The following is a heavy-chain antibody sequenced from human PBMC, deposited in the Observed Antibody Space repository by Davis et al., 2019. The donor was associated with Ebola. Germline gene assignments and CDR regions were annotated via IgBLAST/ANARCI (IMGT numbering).Heavy chain of an antibody. Sequence: GESLKISCAAPGFTFSSYAMSWVRQAPGKGLEWVSAISGSGGSTYYADSVKGRFTISRDNSKNTLYLQMNSLRAEDTAVYYCAKGLGVTIFGVNGMDVWGQGTTVTVSS. CDR1: GFTFSSYA. J-gene: IGHJ6*02. CDR3: AKGLGVTIFGVNGMDV. CDR2: ISGSGGST. D-gene: IGHD3-3*01. V-gene: IGHV3-23*01.